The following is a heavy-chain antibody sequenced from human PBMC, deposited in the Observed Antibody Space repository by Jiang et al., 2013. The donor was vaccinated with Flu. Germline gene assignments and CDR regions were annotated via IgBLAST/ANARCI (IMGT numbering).Heavy chain of an antibody. CDR1: GFTFSSYD. CDR2: IGHAGDT. D-gene: IGHD6-19*01. J-gene: IGHJ3*01. CDR3: GRGAVAGIPYPSAFDF. V-gene: IGHV3-13*01. Sequence: VQLVESGGDLVRPGGSLRLSCTASGFTFSSYDMHWVRRPTGGGLEWVSTIGHAGDTYYVGSVTGRFTISRDNVKKVIHLQMDSLRAGDTAVYYCGRGAVAGIPYPSAFDFWGQGTMVTVSS.